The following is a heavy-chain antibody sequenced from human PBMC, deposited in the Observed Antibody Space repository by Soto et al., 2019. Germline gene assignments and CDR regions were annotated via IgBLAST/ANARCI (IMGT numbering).Heavy chain of an antibody. V-gene: IGHV4-39*01. CDR3: ARRRTSMITFGGVIARYYYYGMDV. CDR1: GGSISSSSYY. J-gene: IGHJ6*02. D-gene: IGHD3-16*02. CDR2: IYYSGST. Sequence: SETLSLTCTVSGGSISSSSYYWGWIRQPPGKGLEWIGSIYYSGSTYYNPSLKSRVTISVDTSKNQFSLELSSVTAADTAVYYCARRRTSMITFGGVIARYYYYGMDVWGQGTTVTVSS.